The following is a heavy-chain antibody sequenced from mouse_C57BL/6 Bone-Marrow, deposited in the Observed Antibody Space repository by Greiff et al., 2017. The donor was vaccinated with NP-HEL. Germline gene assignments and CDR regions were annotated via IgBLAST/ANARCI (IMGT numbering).Heavy chain of an antibody. D-gene: IGHD2-5*01. V-gene: IGHV1-9*01. CDR1: GYTFTGYW. CDR3: ARSAGYYSNPYWYFDV. J-gene: IGHJ1*03. CDR2: ILPGSGST. Sequence: QVQLQQSGAELMKPGASVKLSCKATGYTFTGYWIEWVKQRPGHGLEWIGEILPGSGSTNYNEKFKGKATFTADPSSNTAYMQLSSLTTEDSAIYYCARSAGYYSNPYWYFDVWGTGTTVTVSS.